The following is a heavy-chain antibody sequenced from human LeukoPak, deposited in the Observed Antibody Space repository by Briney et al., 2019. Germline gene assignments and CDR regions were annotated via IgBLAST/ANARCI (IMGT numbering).Heavy chain of an antibody. V-gene: IGHV1-2*06. CDR2: INPNSGGT. Sequence: ASVKVSCRASGYTFTGYYMHWVRQAPGQGLEWMGRINPNSGGTNYAQKFQGRVTMTRDTSISTAYMELSRLRSDDTAVYYCALYYYDSSGSDYWGQGTLVTVST. CDR1: GYTFTGYY. CDR3: ALYYYDSSGSDY. D-gene: IGHD3-22*01. J-gene: IGHJ4*02.